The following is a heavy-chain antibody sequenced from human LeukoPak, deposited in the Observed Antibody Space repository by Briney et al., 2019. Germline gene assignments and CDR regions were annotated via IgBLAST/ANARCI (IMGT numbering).Heavy chain of an antibody. CDR3: AIRYSSSWYSDAFDI. J-gene: IGHJ3*02. D-gene: IGHD6-13*01. Sequence: SEPLSLTCTVSGYSIRSGYYWGWVRQPPGKGLEWIGSIYRSETTSWIGTVYHSGSTSYNPSLKSRVTISVDTSKNQFSLGLTSVTASDTAVYYCAIRYSSSWYSDAFDIWGQGTMVTVSS. CDR1: GYSIRSGYY. V-gene: IGHV4-38-2*02. CDR2: IYRSETTSWIGTVYHSGST.